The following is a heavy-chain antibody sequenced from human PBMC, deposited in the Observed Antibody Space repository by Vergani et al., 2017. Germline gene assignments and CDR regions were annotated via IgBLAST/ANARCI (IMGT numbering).Heavy chain of an antibody. D-gene: IGHD2-2*01. V-gene: IGHV3-53*04. CDR1: GFTVSSNY. J-gene: IGHJ4*02. CDR3: ARAREGYCSSTSCRYYYFDY. Sequence: VQLVESGGGLVQPGGSLRLSCAASGFTVSSNYMSWVRQAPGKGLEWVSVIYSGGSTYYADSVKGRFTISRHNSKNTLYLQMNSLRAEDTAVYYCARAREGYCSSTSCRYYYFDYWGQGTLVTVSS. CDR2: IYSGGST.